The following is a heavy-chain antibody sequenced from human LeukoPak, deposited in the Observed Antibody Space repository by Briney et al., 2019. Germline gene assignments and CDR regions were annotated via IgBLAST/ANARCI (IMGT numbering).Heavy chain of an antibody. CDR2: IDPGDSDT. J-gene: IGHJ4*02. D-gene: IGHD5-24*01. Sequence: GESLQISCKGSGYTFTNYWIGWVRQMPGKGLEWMGIIDPGDSDTRYSPSFQGQVTISADKSISTAYLQWSSLKASDPAMYYCARGTGYKMFDYWGQRTLVTVSS. CDR1: GYTFTNYW. V-gene: IGHV5-51*01. CDR3: ARGTGYKMFDY.